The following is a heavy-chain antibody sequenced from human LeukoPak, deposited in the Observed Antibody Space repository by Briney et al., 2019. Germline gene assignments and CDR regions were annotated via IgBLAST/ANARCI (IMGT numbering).Heavy chain of an antibody. D-gene: IGHD5-18*01. CDR1: GFTFSSYG. V-gene: IGHV3-23*01. CDR3: AKESLRGHSYGFDN. CDR2: ISASGDTT. Sequence: GSLRLSCAASGFTFSSYGMSWVRQAPGKGLEWVSAISASGDTTYYADSVRGRFTISRDNSKNTLYLQMNSLRAGDTALYYCAKESLRGHSYGFDNWGQGTLVTVSS. J-gene: IGHJ4*02.